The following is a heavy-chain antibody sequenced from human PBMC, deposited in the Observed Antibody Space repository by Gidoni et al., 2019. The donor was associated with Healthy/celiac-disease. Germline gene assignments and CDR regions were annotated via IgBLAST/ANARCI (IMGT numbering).Heavy chain of an antibody. D-gene: IGHD6-19*01. Sequence: EVQLVESGGGVVQPGGSLRLSCAASGFTCSGSAMHGARQAPGKGLEWVGRIRSKANSYATAYAASLKGRFTISRDDSKNTAYLHMNSLKTEDTAVYYCTRGVWGSSGWGTEWGQGTLVTVSS. CDR3: TRGVWGSSGWGTE. V-gene: IGHV3-73*02. CDR1: GFTCSGSA. J-gene: IGHJ4*02. CDR2: IRSKANSYAT.